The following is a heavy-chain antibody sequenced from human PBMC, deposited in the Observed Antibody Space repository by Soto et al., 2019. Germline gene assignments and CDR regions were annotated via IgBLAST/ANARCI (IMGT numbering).Heavy chain of an antibody. V-gene: IGHV4-34*10. CDR2: VNDSGST. D-gene: IGHD1-26*01. Sequence: PSETLSLTCAVYGQSFSLYYWNWIRQPPGKGLEWIGEVNDSGSTNYNPSLKSRFTVSRDNSKNSLYLQMNSLTTEDTALYSCAKFGWGGSYSESHASDIWGQGTMVTVSS. CDR1: GQSFSLYY. CDR3: AKFGWGGSYSESHASDI. J-gene: IGHJ3*02.